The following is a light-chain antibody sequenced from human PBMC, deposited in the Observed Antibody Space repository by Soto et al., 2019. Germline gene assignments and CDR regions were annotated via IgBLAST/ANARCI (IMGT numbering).Light chain of an antibody. CDR2: DAS. CDR3: QQFGTSPLYT. CDR1: QTFGRTY. V-gene: IGKV3-20*01. J-gene: IGKJ2*01. Sequence: ESVLTQSQGTLSLSPGERVTLSCRASQTFGRTYLAWYQQKPGQSPRLLIYDASSRATGIPDRFSGSGSGTDFTLTISRLEPEDFAVYYCQQFGTSPLYTFGQRTKLEIK.